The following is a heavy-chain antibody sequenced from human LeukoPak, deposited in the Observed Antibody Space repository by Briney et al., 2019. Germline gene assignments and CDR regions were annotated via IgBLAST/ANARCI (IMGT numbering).Heavy chain of an antibody. V-gene: IGHV4-61*01. CDR3: ARGGYSSGWFGTTLDLDY. J-gene: IGHJ4*02. Sequence: PSETLSLTCTVSGGSVSSGSYYWSWIRQPPGKGLEWIGYIYYSGSTNYNPSLKSRVTISVDTSKNQFSLKLSSVTAADTAVYYCARGGYSSGWFGTTLDLDYWGQGTLVTVSS. D-gene: IGHD6-19*01. CDR2: IYYSGST. CDR1: GGSVSSGSYY.